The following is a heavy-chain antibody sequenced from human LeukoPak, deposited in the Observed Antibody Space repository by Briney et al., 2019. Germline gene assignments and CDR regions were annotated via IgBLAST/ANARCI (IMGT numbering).Heavy chain of an antibody. Sequence: ASVKVSCKASAYAFSSYAISWVRQAPGQGLEWMGWISASNGNTNYAQKLHGRVTMTTDTSTNTVYMELRSLRFDDTAVYYCARDLAGVVGVTAWFDPWGQGTLVTVSS. CDR2: ISASNGNT. CDR1: AYAFSSYA. D-gene: IGHD1-26*01. J-gene: IGHJ5*02. V-gene: IGHV1-18*01. CDR3: ARDLAGVVGVTAWFDP.